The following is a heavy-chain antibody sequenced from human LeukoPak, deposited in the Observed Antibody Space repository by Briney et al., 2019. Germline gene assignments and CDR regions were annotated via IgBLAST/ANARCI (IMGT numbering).Heavy chain of an antibody. D-gene: IGHD3-3*01. Sequence: ASVKVSCKASGYTFTSYDINWVRQATGQGLEWMGWMNPNSGNTGYAQKFQGRVTITRNTSISTAYMELSSLRSEDTAVYYCAREAGYDFWSGSYFDYWGQGTLVTVSS. CDR2: MNPNSGNT. CDR3: AREAGYDFWSGSYFDY. CDR1: GYTFTSYD. J-gene: IGHJ4*02. V-gene: IGHV1-8*03.